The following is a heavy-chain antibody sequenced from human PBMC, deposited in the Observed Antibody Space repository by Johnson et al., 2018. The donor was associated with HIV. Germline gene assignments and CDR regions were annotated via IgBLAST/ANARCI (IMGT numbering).Heavy chain of an antibody. CDR3: AKELLYGSGSPDAFDI. J-gene: IGHJ3*02. CDR1: GFTFSDYY. Sequence: QVQLVESGGGLVKPGGSLRLSCAASGFTFSDYYMSWIRQAPGKGLEWVSYISSSGSTIYYADSVKGRFTISRDNSKNTLYLQMKSLRAEDTAVYYCAKELLYGSGSPDAFDIWGQGTMVTVSS. CDR2: ISSSGSTI. D-gene: IGHD3-10*01. V-gene: IGHV3-11*01.